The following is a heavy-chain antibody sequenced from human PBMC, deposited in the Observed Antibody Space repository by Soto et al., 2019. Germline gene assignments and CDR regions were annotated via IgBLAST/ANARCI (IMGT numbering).Heavy chain of an antibody. CDR1: GFTVSSDS. J-gene: IGHJ6*02. Sequence: EVQLVETGGDLIQPGGSLRLSCAASGFTVSSDSMTWVRQAPGKGLELISIIYSDNNTDYADSVKGRFSISRDTSKNILYLQMNSLRAEDTAEYYCARHYSAMGVWGQGTTVTVSS. CDR2: IYSDNNT. CDR3: ARHYSAMGV. V-gene: IGHV3-53*02.